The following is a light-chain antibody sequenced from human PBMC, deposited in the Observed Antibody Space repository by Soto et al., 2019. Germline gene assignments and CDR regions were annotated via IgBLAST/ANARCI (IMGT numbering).Light chain of an antibody. Sequence: QSVLTQPPSASGSPGQSVTISCTGTSSDVGGYNYVSWYQQHPGKAPKLMIYEVSKRPSGVPDRFSGSKSGNTAALTVSGLHAEDEADYYRLPYAGGNTVFGGGTQLTVL. V-gene: IGLV2-8*01. J-gene: IGLJ2*01. CDR3: LPYAGGNTV. CDR1: SSDVGGYNY. CDR2: EVS.